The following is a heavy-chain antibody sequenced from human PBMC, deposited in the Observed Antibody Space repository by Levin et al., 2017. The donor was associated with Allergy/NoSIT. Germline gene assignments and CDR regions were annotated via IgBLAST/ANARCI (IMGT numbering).Heavy chain of an antibody. Sequence: GESLKISCAASGFTFSDYYMSWIRQAPGKGLEWVSYISSSGSTIYYADSVKGRFTISRDNAKNSLYLQMNSLRAEDTAVYYCAREFPDSQSLDVWGQGTTVTVSS. CDR1: GFTFSDYY. CDR2: ISSSGSTI. CDR3: AREFPDSQSLDV. J-gene: IGHJ6*02. D-gene: IGHD2-21*01. V-gene: IGHV3-11*01.